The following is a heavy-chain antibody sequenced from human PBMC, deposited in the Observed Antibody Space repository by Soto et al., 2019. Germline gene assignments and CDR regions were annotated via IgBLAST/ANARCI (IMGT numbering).Heavy chain of an antibody. CDR3: ARVRQLVGYFYYYMDV. D-gene: IGHD6-6*01. CDR2: IVVGSGST. CDR1: GFTFTSSA. Sequence: ASVKVSCKASGFTFTSSAVQWVRQARGQRLEWIGWIVVGSGSTNYAQKFQERVTITRDMSTSTAYMELSSLRSDDTAVYYCARVRQLVGYFYYYMDVWGKGTTVTVSS. J-gene: IGHJ6*03. V-gene: IGHV1-58*01.